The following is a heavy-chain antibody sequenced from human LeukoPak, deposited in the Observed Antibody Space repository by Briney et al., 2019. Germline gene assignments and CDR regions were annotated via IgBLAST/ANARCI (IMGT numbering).Heavy chain of an antibody. CDR3: ARDPYDSSGYYFDY. J-gene: IGHJ4*02. V-gene: IGHV1-2*02. D-gene: IGHD3-22*01. CDR1: GYTFTSYG. Sequence: ASVKVSCKASGYTFTSYGISWVRQAPGQGLEWMGWINPNSGGTNYAQKFQGRVTMTRDTSISTAHMELSRLRSDDTAVYYCARDPYDSSGYYFDYWGQGTLVTVSS. CDR2: INPNSGGT.